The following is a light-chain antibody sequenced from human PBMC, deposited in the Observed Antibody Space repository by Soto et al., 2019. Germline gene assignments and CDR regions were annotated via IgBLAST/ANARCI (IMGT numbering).Light chain of an antibody. CDR2: AAS. CDR1: QGISSY. CDR3: QQYYSYPT. V-gene: IGKV1-8*01. J-gene: IGKJ1*01. Sequence: AIRMTQSPSSFSASTGDRVTITCRASQGISSYLAWYQQKPGKAPKLLIYAASTVQSGVPSRFSGSGSGTDFTLTISCLQSEDFATYYCQQYYSYPTFGQGNKVEIK.